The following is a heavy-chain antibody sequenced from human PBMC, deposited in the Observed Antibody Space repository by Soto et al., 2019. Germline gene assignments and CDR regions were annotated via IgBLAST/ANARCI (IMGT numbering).Heavy chain of an antibody. CDR2: IYHTGNT. CDR3: ARDLTY. J-gene: IGHJ4*02. CDR1: RGSIRSPTW. Sequence: SETLSLTCTVSRGSIRSPTWWTWVRQTPGQGLEWIGEIYHTGNTNYNPSLRSRAPISVDMSTGQFSLNVTSVTAADTAIYYCARDLTYWGQGTLVTVSS. V-gene: IGHV4-4*02.